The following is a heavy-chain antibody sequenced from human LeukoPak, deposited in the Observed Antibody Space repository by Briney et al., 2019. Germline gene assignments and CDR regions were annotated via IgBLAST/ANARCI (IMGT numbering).Heavy chain of an antibody. D-gene: IGHD3-10*01. V-gene: IGHV1-24*01. CDR2: FDPEDGET. J-gene: IGHJ5*02. Sequence: GASVKVSCKVSGYTLTELSMHWVRQAPGKGLEWMGGFDPEDGETTYVQKFQGRVTMTEDTSTDTAYMELSSLRSEDTAVYYCATSVLLWFGEGRWFDPWGQGTLVTVSS. CDR1: GYTLTELS. CDR3: ATSVLLWFGEGRWFDP.